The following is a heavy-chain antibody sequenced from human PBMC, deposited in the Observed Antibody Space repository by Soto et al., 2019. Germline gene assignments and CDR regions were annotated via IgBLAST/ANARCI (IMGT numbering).Heavy chain of an antibody. CDR1: GFSLSTSGMC. J-gene: IGHJ6*03. CDR2: IDWDDDK. Sequence: GPTLVNPTQTLTLTCTFSGFSLSTSGMCVSWIRQPPGKALEWLARIDWDDDKYYSTSLKTRLTISKDTSKNQVVLTMTNMDPVDTATYYCARTTRYFDWLHHYYYYYMDVWGKGTTVTVSS. CDR3: ARTTRYFDWLHHYYYYYMDV. D-gene: IGHD3-9*01. V-gene: IGHV2-70*11.